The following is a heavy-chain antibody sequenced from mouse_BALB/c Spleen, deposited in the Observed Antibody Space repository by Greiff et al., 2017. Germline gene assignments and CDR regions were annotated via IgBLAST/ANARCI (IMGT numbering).Heavy chain of an antibody. CDR1: GYTFTSYT. CDR3: AREGDGYFPYYFDY. J-gene: IGHJ2*01. Sequence: QVQLQQSGAELARPGASVKMSCKASGYTFTSYTMHWVKQRPGQGLEWIGYINPSSGYTNYNQKFKDKATLTADKSSSTAYMQLSSLTSEDSAVYYCAREGDGYFPYYFDYWGQGTAVTVAS. CDR2: INPSSGYT. V-gene: IGHV1-4*01. D-gene: IGHD2-3*01.